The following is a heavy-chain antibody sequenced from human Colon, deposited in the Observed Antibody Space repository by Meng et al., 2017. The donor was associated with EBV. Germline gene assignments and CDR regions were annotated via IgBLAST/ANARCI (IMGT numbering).Heavy chain of an antibody. CDR3: ARVSSGWDYFDY. J-gene: IGHJ4*02. D-gene: IGHD6-19*01. CDR1: GGSVSSGGYY. V-gene: IGHV4-31*03. Sequence: HDSAPGLVKPSQSRSLTCTVSGGSVSSGGYYWTWIRQHPGKGLEWFGHIYYSGSTFYNPSLKRRVIISIDTSKNQFSLNLRSVTAADTAVYYCARVSSGWDYFDYWGQGTLVTVSS. CDR2: IYYSGST.